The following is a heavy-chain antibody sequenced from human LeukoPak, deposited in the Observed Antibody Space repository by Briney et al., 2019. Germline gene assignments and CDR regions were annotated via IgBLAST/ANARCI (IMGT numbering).Heavy chain of an antibody. D-gene: IGHD3-16*01. CDR1: GFTFSSFS. Sequence: GGSLRLSCAASGFTFSSFSMNWVRQAPGRGLEWVSSISSSGSYIYYADSVKGRFTISRENSQNTLYLQMNSLRAEDTAVYYCAKDEGGVGFDPWGQGTLVTVSS. J-gene: IGHJ5*02. CDR2: ISSSGSYI. CDR3: AKDEGGVGFDP. V-gene: IGHV3-21*04.